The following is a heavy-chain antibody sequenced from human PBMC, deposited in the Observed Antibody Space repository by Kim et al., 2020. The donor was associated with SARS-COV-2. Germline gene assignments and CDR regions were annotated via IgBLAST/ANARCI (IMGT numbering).Heavy chain of an antibody. J-gene: IGHJ4*02. CDR1: GFTFSSYW. CDR3: ARGIPSLWFGDLFDY. D-gene: IGHD3-10*01. V-gene: IGHV3-74*01. Sequence: GGSLRLSCAASGFTFSSYWMHWVRQAPGKGLVWVSRINSDGSSTSYADSVKGRFTISRDNAKNTLYLQMNSLRAEDTAVYYCARGIPSLWFGDLFDYWGQGTLVTVSS. CDR2: INSDGSST.